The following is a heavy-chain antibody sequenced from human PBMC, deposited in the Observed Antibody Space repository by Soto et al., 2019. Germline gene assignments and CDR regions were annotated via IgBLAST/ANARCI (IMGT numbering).Heavy chain of an antibody. CDR2: IDPSDSYT. CDR3: ARTYYDYVWGSYRYVLIYYYYYGMDV. D-gene: IGHD3-16*02. CDR1: GYSFTSYW. J-gene: IGHJ6*02. V-gene: IGHV5-10-1*01. Sequence: GESLKISCKGSGYSFTSYWISWVRQMPGKGLEWMGRIDPSDSYTNYSPSFQGHVTISADKSISTACLQWSSLKASDTAMYYCARTYYDYVWGSYRYVLIYYYYYGMDVWGQGTTATV.